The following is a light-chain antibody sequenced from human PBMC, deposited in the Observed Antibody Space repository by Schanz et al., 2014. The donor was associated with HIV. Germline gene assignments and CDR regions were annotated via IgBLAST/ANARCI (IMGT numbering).Light chain of an antibody. J-gene: IGLJ1*01. Sequence: QSALTQPRSVSGSPGQSVTISCTGTSSDVGRHNYVSWYQQHPGKAPKVMIYDVSERPSGVPDCFSGSKSGNTASLTISGLQAEDEADYFCCSYTGTYNYVFGSGTKLTVL. CDR3: CSYTGTYNYV. CDR2: DVS. CDR1: SSDVGRHNY. V-gene: IGLV2-11*01.